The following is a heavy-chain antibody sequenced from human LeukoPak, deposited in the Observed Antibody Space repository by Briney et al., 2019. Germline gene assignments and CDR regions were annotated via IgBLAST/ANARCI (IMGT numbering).Heavy chain of an antibody. Sequence: GGSLRLSCAASGSTFSNYAMHWVRQAPGKGLEWVAVISYDGSNKYYADSVKGRFTISRDNSKNTLYLQMNSLRAEDTALYYCARAPRQDSSSWFFNYWGQGTLVTASS. D-gene: IGHD6-13*01. V-gene: IGHV3-30-3*01. CDR3: ARAPRQDSSSWFFNY. J-gene: IGHJ4*02. CDR2: ISYDGSNK. CDR1: GSTFSNYA.